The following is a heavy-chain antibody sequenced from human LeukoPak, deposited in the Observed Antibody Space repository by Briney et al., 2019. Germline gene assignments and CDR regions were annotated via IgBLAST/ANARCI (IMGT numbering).Heavy chain of an antibody. V-gene: IGHV1-18*01. D-gene: IGHD2-8*01. CDR1: GYTFTSYG. CDR3: ARDLGVDIVLMVDY. CDR2: ISAYNGNT. Sequence: GASVKVSCKASGYTFTSYGISWVRQAPGQGLEWMGWISAYNGNTNYAQKLQGRVTMTTDTSTSTAYMELRSLRSDDTAVYYCARDLGVDIVLMVDYWGRGTLVTVSS. J-gene: IGHJ4*02.